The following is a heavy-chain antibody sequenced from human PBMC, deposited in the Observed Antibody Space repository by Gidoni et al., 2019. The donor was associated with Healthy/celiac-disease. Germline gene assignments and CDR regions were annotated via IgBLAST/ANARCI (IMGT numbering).Heavy chain of an antibody. D-gene: IGHD1-26*01. CDR1: GFSLSTSGMC. V-gene: IGHV2-70*01. Sequence: QVTLRESGPALVKPTQTLTLTCTFSGFSLSTSGMCVSWIRHPPGKALEWLALIDWDDDKYYSTSLKTRLTISKDTSKNQVVLTMTNMDPVDTATYYCARTHARIVGATALNFDYWGQGTLVTVSS. CDR3: ARTHARIVGATALNFDY. J-gene: IGHJ4*02. CDR2: IDWDDDK.